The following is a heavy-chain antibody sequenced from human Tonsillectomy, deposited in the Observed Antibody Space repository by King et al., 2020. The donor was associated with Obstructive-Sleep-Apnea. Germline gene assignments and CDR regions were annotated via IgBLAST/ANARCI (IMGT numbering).Heavy chain of an antibody. V-gene: IGHV6-1*01. Sequence: QVQLQQSGPGLVKPSQTLSLTCAISGDSVSSNSAAWNWIRQSPSRGLEWLGRTYYRSKWYNNYAVSVKSRMTINPDTSKNQFSLHLNSVTPEDTAVYYCARXYXXGDXCXNXXXXXXXGTLVTVSS. CDR3: ARXYXXGDXCXNXXXX. CDR2: TYYRSKWYN. CDR1: GDSVSSNSAA. D-gene: IGHD2-21*01. J-gene: IGHJ5*02.